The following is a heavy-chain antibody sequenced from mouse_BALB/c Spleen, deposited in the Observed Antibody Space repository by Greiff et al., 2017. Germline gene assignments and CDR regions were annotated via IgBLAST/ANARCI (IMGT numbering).Heavy chain of an antibody. Sequence: VQLKESGPELVKPGASVKISCKASGYTFTDYNMHWVKQSHGKSLEWIGYIYPYNGGTGYNQKFKSKATLTVDNSSSTAYMELRSLTSEDSAVYYCARVGYGNPSFDYWGQGTTLTVSS. J-gene: IGHJ2*01. CDR3: ARVGYGNPSFDY. D-gene: IGHD2-10*02. CDR1: GYTFTDYN. V-gene: IGHV1S29*02. CDR2: IYPYNGGT.